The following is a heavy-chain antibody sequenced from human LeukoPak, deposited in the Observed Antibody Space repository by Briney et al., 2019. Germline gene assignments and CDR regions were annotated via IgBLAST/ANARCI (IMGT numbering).Heavy chain of an antibody. CDR1: GFTFSSYS. D-gene: IGHD6-13*01. V-gene: IGHV3-21*01. CDR3: ARDESSWYLPYYYYTDV. Sequence: GGSLRLSCAASGFTFSSYSMNWVRQAPGKGLEWVSSISSSSSYIYYADSVKGRFTISRDNAKNSLYLQMNSLRAEDTAVYYCARDESSWYLPYYYYTDVWGKGTTVTVSS. J-gene: IGHJ6*03. CDR2: ISSSSSYI.